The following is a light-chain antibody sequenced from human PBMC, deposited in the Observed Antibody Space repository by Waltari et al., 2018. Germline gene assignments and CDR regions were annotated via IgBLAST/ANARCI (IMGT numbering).Light chain of an antibody. J-gene: IGKJ1*01. Sequence: EMVMTQSPATLSVSPGERATLSCRASQSCSSDFAWYQQKSGQAPRLLIYAASNRATGTPARFNGGGSGTEFTLTISSLQSGDSAVYYCQQYNNWPLTFGQGTKVEIK. V-gene: IGKV3-15*01. CDR2: AAS. CDR1: QSCSSD. CDR3: QQYNNWPLT.